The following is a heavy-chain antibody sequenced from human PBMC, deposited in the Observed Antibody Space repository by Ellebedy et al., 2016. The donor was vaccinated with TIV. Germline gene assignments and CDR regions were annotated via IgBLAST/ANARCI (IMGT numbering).Heavy chain of an antibody. CDR2: TSNDGTYK. D-gene: IGHD6-13*01. J-gene: IGHJ4*02. V-gene: IGHV3-30*04. CDR1: GFTFDNHA. Sequence: GESLKISCAASGFTFDNHAMHWVRQTPGIGLDWVAVTSNDGTYKYYADSVKGRFNISRDNSKNTLFLQMNSLRPEDTAVYYCARQARRGIWYLHSWGQGTLVTVSS. CDR3: ARQARRGIWYLHS.